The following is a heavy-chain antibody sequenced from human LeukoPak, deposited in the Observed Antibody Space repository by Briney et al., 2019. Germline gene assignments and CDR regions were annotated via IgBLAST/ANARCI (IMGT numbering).Heavy chain of an antibody. CDR1: GGSISSYY. V-gene: IGHV4-59*01. D-gene: IGHD2-2*01. CDR2: IYYSGST. Sequence: SETLSLTCTVSGGSISSYYWSWIRQPPGKGLEWIGYIYYSGSTNYNPSLKSRVTISVDTSKNQFSLKLSSVTAADTAGYYCARGYAVPAAFIDYWGQGTLVTVSS. CDR3: ARGYAVPAAFIDY. J-gene: IGHJ4*02.